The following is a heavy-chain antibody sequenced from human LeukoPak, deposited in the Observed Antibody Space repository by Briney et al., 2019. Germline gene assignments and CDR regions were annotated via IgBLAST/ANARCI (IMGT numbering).Heavy chain of an antibody. CDR1: GFAFSSFA. J-gene: IGHJ6*03. CDR3: TKELHVAVAVADYYYFYMDV. Sequence: GASLRLSCAASGFAFSSFAMGWVRQSPGKGLEWLSTINGGGNTTFYADSVKGRFTISRDNSKNTLYLHMDSLRPDDTAIYYCTKELHVAVAVADYYYFYMDVWGRGTAVTVSS. V-gene: IGHV3-23*01. D-gene: IGHD6-19*01. CDR2: INGGGNTT.